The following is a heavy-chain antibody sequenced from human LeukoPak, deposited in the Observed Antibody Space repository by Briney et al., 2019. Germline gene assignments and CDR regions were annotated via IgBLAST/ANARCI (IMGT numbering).Heavy chain of an antibody. D-gene: IGHD6-13*01. CDR3: ARDGGDRAAAGLDY. CDR2: INHSGST. V-gene: IGHV4-34*01. J-gene: IGHJ4*02. Sequence: SETLSLTCAVYGGSFSGYYWSWIRQPPGKGLEWIGEINHSGSTNYNPSLKSRVTISVVTSKNQFSLKLSSVTAADTAVYYCARDGGDRAAAGLDYWGQGTLVTVSS. CDR1: GGSFSGYY.